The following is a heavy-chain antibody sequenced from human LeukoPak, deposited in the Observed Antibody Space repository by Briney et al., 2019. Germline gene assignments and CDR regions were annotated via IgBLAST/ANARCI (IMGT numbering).Heavy chain of an antibody. V-gene: IGHV1-58*01. CDR3: ARAPSYGGNSGSDY. J-gene: IGHJ4*02. CDR2: FVVGSGNT. CDR1: GFTFTSSA. D-gene: IGHD4-23*01. Sequence: SVKVSCKASGFTFTSSAVQWVRQARGQRLEWIGWFVVGSGNTNYAQKFQERVTITRDMSTSTAYMELSSLRSEDTAVYYCARAPSYGGNSGSDYWGQGTLVTVSP.